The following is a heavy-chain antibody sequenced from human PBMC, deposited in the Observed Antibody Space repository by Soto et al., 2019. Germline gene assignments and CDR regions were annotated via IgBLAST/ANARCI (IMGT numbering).Heavy chain of an antibody. CDR3: ARDRRITRVRGVLKWFDH. J-gene: IGHJ5*02. CDR1: GYTFTSYG. V-gene: IGHV1-18*04. Sequence: QVQLVQSGAEVKKPGASVKVSCKASGYTFTSYGISWVRQAPGQGLEWMGWISAYNGNTNYAQKLQGRVTMTTDTSTSTAYMELRSLRADDTAVYYWARDRRITRVRGVLKWFDHWGQGTLVSVSS. CDR2: ISAYNGNT. D-gene: IGHD3-10*01.